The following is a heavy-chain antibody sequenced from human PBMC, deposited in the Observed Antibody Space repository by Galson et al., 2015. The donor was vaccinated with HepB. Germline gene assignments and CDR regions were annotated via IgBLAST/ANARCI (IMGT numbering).Heavy chain of an antibody. CDR1: GFTFSSYS. J-gene: IGHJ6*02. Sequence: SLRLSCAASGFTFSSYSMNWVRQAPGKGLEWVSSISSSSSYIYYADSVKGRFTISRDNAKNSLYLQMNSLRAEDTAVYYCARDRGTRTIYYYYGMDVWGQGTTVTVSS. CDR2: ISSSSSYI. CDR3: ARDRGTRTIYYYYGMDV. V-gene: IGHV3-21*01. D-gene: IGHD1-7*01.